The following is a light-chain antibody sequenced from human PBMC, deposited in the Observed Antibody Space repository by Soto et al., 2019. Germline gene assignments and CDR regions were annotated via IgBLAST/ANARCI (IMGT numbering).Light chain of an antibody. CDR2: DVS. Sequence: QSVLAQPASVSGSPGQSITISCTGSSSDVGAYNFVSWYQQHPGKAPKLIIYDVSSRPSGVSNRFSGSKSGNTASLTISGLQTEDEADYYCNSYAGGTPLLVFGGGTKLTVL. V-gene: IGLV2-14*01. CDR3: NSYAGGTPLLV. CDR1: SSDVGAYNF. J-gene: IGLJ2*01.